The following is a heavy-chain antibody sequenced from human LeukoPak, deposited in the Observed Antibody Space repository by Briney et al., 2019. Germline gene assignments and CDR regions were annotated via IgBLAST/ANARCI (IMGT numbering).Heavy chain of an antibody. Sequence: ASVKVSCKASGYTFTNYGVSWVRPAPGQGLEWMGWISAYNTNTNYAQKLQGRVTMTTDTSTSTAYMELRSLRSDDTAVYYCARDHYDVLTGYAYNAFDIWGQGTMVAVSS. CDR3: ARDHYDVLTGYAYNAFDI. V-gene: IGHV1-18*01. CDR1: GYTFTNYG. J-gene: IGHJ3*02. CDR2: ISAYNTNT. D-gene: IGHD3-9*01.